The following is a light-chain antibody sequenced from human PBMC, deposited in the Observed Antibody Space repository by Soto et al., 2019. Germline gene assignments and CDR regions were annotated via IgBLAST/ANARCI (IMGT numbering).Light chain of an antibody. CDR3: SSYAGSNIVV. J-gene: IGLJ2*01. CDR2: EVS. Sequence: QSALTQPPSASGSPGQSVTISCTGTSSDVGGYNYVSWYQQHPGKAHKLMIYEVSKRPSGVPDRFSGSKSGNTASLTVSGLQAEDEADYYCSSYAGSNIVVFGGGTKVTVL. CDR1: SSDVGGYNY. V-gene: IGLV2-8*01.